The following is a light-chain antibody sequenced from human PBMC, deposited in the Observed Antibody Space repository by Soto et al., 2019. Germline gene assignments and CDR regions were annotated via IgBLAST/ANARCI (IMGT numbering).Light chain of an antibody. CDR1: QSVSSSY. V-gene: IGKV3-20*01. CDR2: GAS. CDR3: QQYGSSPTWP. Sequence: EIVLTQSPGTLSLSPGERATLSCRASQSVSSSYLAWYQQKPGQAPRLLIYGASSRATGIPDRFSGSGSGPDFTLTISRLEPEDFAVDYCQQYGSSPTWPFGQGTKVEIK. J-gene: IGKJ1*01.